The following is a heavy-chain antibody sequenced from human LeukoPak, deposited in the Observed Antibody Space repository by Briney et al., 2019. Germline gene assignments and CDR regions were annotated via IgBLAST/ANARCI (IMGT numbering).Heavy chain of an antibody. V-gene: IGHV1-3*01. CDR2: INAGNGNT. CDR1: GYTFTSYA. J-gene: IGHJ4*02. D-gene: IGHD5-18*01. CDR3: ARRGDTAMVNLDY. Sequence: ASVKVSCKASGYTFTSYAMHWVRQAPGQRLEWMGWINAGNGNTKYSQKFQGRVTITRDTSASTAYMELSSLRSEDTAVCYCARRGDTAMVNLDYWGQGTLVTVSS.